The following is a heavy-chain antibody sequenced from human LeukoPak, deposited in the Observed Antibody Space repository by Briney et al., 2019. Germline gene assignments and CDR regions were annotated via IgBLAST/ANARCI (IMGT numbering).Heavy chain of an antibody. CDR1: GYTFTGYY. Sequence: ASVKVPCKASGYTFTGYYMHWVRQAPGQGLEWMGWINPNSGGTNYAQKFQGWVTMTRDTSISTAYMELSRLRSDDTAVYYCARDPGDLAFDYWGQGTLVTVSS. V-gene: IGHV1-2*04. CDR2: INPNSGGT. J-gene: IGHJ4*02. CDR3: ARDPGDLAFDY. D-gene: IGHD7-27*01.